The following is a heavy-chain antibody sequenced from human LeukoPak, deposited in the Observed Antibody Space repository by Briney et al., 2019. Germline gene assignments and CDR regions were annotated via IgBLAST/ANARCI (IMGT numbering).Heavy chain of an antibody. CDR1: GYTFTGYY. D-gene: IGHD4-17*01. J-gene: IGHJ6*02. Sequence: ASVKVSCKASGYTFTGYYMHWVRQAPRQGLEWMGWINPNSGGTNYAQKFQGRVTMTRDTSISTAYMELSRLRSDDTAVYYCARATTVTTLDYYYGMDVWGQGTTVTVFS. CDR3: ARATTVTTLDYYYGMDV. V-gene: IGHV1-2*02. CDR2: INPNSGGT.